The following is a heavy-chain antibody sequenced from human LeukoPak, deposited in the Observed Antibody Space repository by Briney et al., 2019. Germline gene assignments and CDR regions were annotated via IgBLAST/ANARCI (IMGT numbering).Heavy chain of an antibody. CDR2: IYYSGST. CDR1: GGSISSYY. J-gene: IGHJ4*02. CDR3: ARDEGQLGY. V-gene: IGHV4-59*01. D-gene: IGHD6-6*01. Sequence: SETLSLTCTVSGGSISSYYWSWIRQPPGKGLEWIGYIYYSGSTNYNPSLKSRVTISVDTSKNQFSLKLSSVTAADTAVYYCARDEGQLGYWGQGTLVTVSS.